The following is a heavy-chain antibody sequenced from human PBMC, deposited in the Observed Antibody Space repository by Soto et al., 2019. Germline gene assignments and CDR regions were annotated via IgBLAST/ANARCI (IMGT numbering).Heavy chain of an antibody. V-gene: IGHV3-21*01. CDR2: ISSSSSYI. D-gene: IGHD2-2*01. CDR1: GFTFTTAW. J-gene: IGHJ5*02. Sequence: TGGSLRLSCAASGFTFTTAWINWVRQAPGKGLEWVSSISSSSSYIYYADSVKGRFTISRDNAKNSLYLQMNSLRAEDTAVYYCARVRSAPAGSLGWFDPWGQGTLVTVSS. CDR3: ARVRSAPAGSLGWFDP.